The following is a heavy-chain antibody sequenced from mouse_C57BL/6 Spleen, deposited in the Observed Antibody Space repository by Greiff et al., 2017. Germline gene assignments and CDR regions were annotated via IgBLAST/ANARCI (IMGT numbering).Heavy chain of an antibody. V-gene: IGHV1-42*01. CDR2: INPSTGGT. Sequence: VQLKESGPELVKPGASVKISCKASGYSFTGYYMNWVKQSPEKSLEWIGEINPSTGGTTYNQKFKAKATLTVDKSSSTAYMQLKSLTSEDSAVYYWARSGNGSPFAYWGQGTLVTVSA. CDR3: ARSGNGSPFAY. CDR1: GYSFTGYY. J-gene: IGHJ3*01. D-gene: IGHD1-1*01.